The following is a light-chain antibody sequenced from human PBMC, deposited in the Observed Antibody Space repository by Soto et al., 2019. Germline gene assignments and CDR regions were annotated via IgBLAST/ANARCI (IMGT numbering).Light chain of an antibody. Sequence: NFMLTQPHSVSESPGKTVTISCTGSSGSIASNYVQWYQQRPGSAPTTVIYEDNQRPSGVPDRFSGSIDSSSNSASLTISGLNTEDEADYYCQSYDSSNQGVVFGGGTKLTVL. CDR3: QSYDSSNQGVV. CDR1: SGSIASNY. V-gene: IGLV6-57*02. CDR2: EDN. J-gene: IGLJ2*01.